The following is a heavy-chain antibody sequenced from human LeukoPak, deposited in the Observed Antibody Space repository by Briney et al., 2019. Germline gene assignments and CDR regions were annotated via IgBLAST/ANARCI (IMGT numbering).Heavy chain of an antibody. J-gene: IGHJ6*02. V-gene: IGHV4-59*01. CDR2: IYYSGST. D-gene: IGHD3-10*01. CDR1: GGSISSYY. Sequence: SETLSLTCTVSGGSISSYYWSWIRQPPGKGLEWIGYIYYSGSTNYNPSLKSRVTISVDTSKNQFSLKLSSVTAADTAVYYCARHYYYGSGSYFPYWYGMDVWGQGTTVTVSS. CDR3: ARHYYYGSGSYFPYWYGMDV.